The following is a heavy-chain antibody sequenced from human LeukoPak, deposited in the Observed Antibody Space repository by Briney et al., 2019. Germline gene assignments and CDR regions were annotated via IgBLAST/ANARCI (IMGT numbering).Heavy chain of an antibody. CDR3: ARSLYGSGSYDKGDGYFDY. Sequence: GGALRLSCAASGFTFSSHWMTWVRQALGKGLEWVATIKQDGNEKQYVDSVKGRFTISRDNAKNSLYLQMNSLRVEDTAVYYCARSLYGSGSYDKGDGYFDYWGQGTLVTVSS. D-gene: IGHD3-10*01. J-gene: IGHJ4*02. CDR1: GFTFSSHW. V-gene: IGHV3-7*03. CDR2: IKQDGNEK.